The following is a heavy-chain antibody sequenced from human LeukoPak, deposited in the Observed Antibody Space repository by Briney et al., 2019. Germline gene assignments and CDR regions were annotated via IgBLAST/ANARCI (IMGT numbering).Heavy chain of an antibody. V-gene: IGHV4-34*01. Sequence: KPSETLSLTCAVYGGSFSGYYWSWIRQPPGKGLEWIGEINHSGSTNYNPSLKSRVTISVDTSKNQFSLKLSSVTAADTAVYYCARVPFSCGYYMHGHWFDPWGQGTLVTVSS. J-gene: IGHJ5*02. CDR1: GGSFSGYY. D-gene: IGHD3-3*01. CDR2: INHSGST. CDR3: ARVPFSCGYYMHGHWFDP.